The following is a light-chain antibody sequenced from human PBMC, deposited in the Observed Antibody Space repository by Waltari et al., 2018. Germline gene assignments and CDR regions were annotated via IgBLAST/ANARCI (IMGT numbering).Light chain of an antibody. Sequence: QAVVTQEPSLTVSPGGTVTLTCGSSTGAVTRGPYPCWFQQKPDHAPRTLVYDTTNKHSWTPARFSASLLGGKAALTLSGAQPEDEGDYYCLLYYGASSVFGGGTKLTVL. CDR3: LLYYGASSV. V-gene: IGLV7-46*01. J-gene: IGLJ3*02. CDR1: TGAVTRGPY. CDR2: DTT.